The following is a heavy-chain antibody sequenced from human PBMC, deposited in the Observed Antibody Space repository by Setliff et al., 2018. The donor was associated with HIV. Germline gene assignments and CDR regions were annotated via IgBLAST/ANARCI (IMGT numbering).Heavy chain of an antibody. CDR1: GYNFTTYW. D-gene: IGHD2-2*01. V-gene: IGHV5-51*01. J-gene: IGHJ5*02. Sequence: GESLKISCKGSGYNFTTYWIGWVRQMPGKGLEWMGIIYPGDSDTRYSPSFQGQVTISADKSISTAYLQWSGLRASDTAMYYCARRHRIGSTNGLFDTWGQGTLVTVSS. CDR2: IYPGDSDT. CDR3: ARRHRIGSTNGLFDT.